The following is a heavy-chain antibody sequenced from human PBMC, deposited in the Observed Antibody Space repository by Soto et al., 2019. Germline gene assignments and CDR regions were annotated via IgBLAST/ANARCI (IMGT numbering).Heavy chain of an antibody. CDR2: ISYDGSNQ. Sequence: GGSLRLSCAASGFTFNIYGMRWVRQAPDKGLEWVALISYDGSNQYYADSVKGRFTISRDNSKNTLFLQMNSLRADDTAVYYCAKDQASGQGSFDSWGQGTLVTVSS. V-gene: IGHV3-30*18. CDR1: GFTFNIYG. CDR3: AKDQASGQGSFDS. J-gene: IGHJ4*02.